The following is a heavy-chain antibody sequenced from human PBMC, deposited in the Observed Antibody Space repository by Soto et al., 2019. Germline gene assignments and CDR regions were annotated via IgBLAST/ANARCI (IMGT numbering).Heavy chain of an antibody. CDR2: ISSAGSST. J-gene: IGHJ6*03. D-gene: IGHD4-17*01. CDR1: GFTLGGYW. Sequence: EVQLVESGGGLVQPGGSLRLSCAASGFTLGGYWMNWVRQAPGKGLVWVSRISSAGSSTTYADSVEGRFIFSRDNAKNTVYLQMKGLRAEDTAVYYCARENSAYGDPATSYYYSDMDVWGKGTTVTVSS. V-gene: IGHV3-74*01. CDR3: ARENSAYGDPATSYYYSDMDV.